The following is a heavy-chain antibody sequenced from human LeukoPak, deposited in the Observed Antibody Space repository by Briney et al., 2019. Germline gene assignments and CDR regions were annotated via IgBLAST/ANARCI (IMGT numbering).Heavy chain of an antibody. Sequence: PGGSLRLSCAASDFTVSSNSMSWVRQAPGKGLEWVSVIYSGGSTYYADSVKGRFTISRDNAKNSLYLQMNSLRAEDTAVYYCAGGYSSSWYTFDPWGQGTLVTVSS. J-gene: IGHJ5*02. CDR1: DFTVSSNS. V-gene: IGHV3-53*01. CDR2: IYSGGST. D-gene: IGHD6-13*01. CDR3: AGGYSSSWYTFDP.